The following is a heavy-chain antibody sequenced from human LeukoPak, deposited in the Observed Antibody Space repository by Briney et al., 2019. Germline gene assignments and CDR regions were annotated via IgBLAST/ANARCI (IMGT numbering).Heavy chain of an antibody. J-gene: IGHJ4*02. CDR1: GGSISSYY. Sequence: SETLSLTCTVSGGSISSYYWSWIRQPPGKGLEWIGYIYYSGSTNYNPSLKSRVTISVDTSKSQFSLKPSSVTAADTAVYYCAREQRGMRYFSYWGQGTLVTVSS. D-gene: IGHD3-9*01. CDR2: IYYSGST. CDR3: AREQRGMRYFSY. V-gene: IGHV4-59*01.